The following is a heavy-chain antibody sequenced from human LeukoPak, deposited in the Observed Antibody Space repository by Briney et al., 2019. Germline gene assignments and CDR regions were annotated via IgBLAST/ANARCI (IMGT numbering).Heavy chain of an antibody. D-gene: IGHD7-27*01. J-gene: IGHJ4*02. CDR1: GYSISSGYY. V-gene: IGHV4-38-2*02. CDR3: ARETINWGSYYFDY. CDR2: IYHSGST. Sequence: SETLSLTCTVSGYSISSGYYWGWIRQPPGKGLEWIGSIYHSGSTYYNPSLKSRVTISVDTSKNRFSLKLSSVTAADTAVYYCARETINWGSYYFDYWGQGTLVTVSS.